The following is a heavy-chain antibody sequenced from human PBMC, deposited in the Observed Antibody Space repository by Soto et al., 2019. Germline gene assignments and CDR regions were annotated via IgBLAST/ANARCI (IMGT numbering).Heavy chain of an antibody. D-gene: IGHD6-6*01. CDR1: GFTFSSYW. J-gene: IGHJ3*02. V-gene: IGHV3-7*01. Sequence: EVQLVESGGDLVQPGGSLRLSCAASGFTFSSYWMTWVRQAPGRGLEWVANINKRAASMHYADSVQGRFTFSRDNAKKSLYLQMSSLRAEDTAVYFCARDMSPCDGDLVHDAFDIWGQGTVVTVSS. CDR3: ARDMSPCDGDLVHDAFDI. CDR2: INKRAASM.